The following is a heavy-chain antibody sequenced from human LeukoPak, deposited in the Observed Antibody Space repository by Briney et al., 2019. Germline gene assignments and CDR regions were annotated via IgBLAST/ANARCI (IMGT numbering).Heavy chain of an antibody. CDR1: GFTFSNYC. D-gene: IGHD3-22*01. Sequence: PGGSLRLSCAASGFTFSNYCMSWVRQAPGKGLKWVANIKQEGSEKYHVDSVKGRFTISRDNAKNSLYLQMNSLRAEDTGVYFCARVSSGYYLDYWGQGTLVTVSS. CDR3: ARVSSGYYLDY. CDR2: IKQEGSEK. J-gene: IGHJ4*02. V-gene: IGHV3-7*03.